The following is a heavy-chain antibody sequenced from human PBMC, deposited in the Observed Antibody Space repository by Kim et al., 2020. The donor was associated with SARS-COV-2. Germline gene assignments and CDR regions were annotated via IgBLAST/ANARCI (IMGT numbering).Heavy chain of an antibody. CDR3: TRDRDSSSGVDAFDL. CDR1: GYTFTSYD. Sequence: ASVKVSCEASGYTFTSYDVNWVRQATGQGLEWMGWMNPNSGNTGYAQKFQGRVTMTRNTSTSTAYMELSSLTSEDTAVYYCTRDRDSSSGVDAFDLWGQGTTVTVSS. V-gene: IGHV1-8*01. D-gene: IGHD6-13*01. CDR2: MNPNSGNT. J-gene: IGHJ3*01.